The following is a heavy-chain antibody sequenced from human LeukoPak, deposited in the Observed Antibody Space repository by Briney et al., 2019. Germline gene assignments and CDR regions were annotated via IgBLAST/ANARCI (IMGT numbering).Heavy chain of an antibody. D-gene: IGHD3-22*01. CDR3: ARMRDYYDSSGYDY. V-gene: IGHV3-21*05. Sequence: PGRSLRLSCAASRFTFSSYGLHWVRQAPGKGLEWVSYISSSTSYTKYADSVKGRFTISRDNAKNSLYLQMNSLRGEDTAVYYCARMRDYYDSSGYDYWGPGTLLTVSS. J-gene: IGHJ4*02. CDR2: ISSSTSYT. CDR1: RFTFSSYG.